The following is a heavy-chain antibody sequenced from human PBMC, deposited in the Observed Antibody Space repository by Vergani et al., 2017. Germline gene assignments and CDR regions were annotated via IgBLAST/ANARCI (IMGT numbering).Heavy chain of an antibody. V-gene: IGHV4-59*01. CDR2: IYYSGST. J-gene: IGHJ3*02. CDR1: GGSISSYY. D-gene: IGHD1-14*01. CDR3: ASLPEPGRKASDNI. Sequence: QVQLQESGPGLVKPSETLSLTCTVSGGSISSYYWSWIRQPPGKGLEWIGYIYYSGSTNYNPSLKSRVTISVDTSKNQFSLKLSSVTAADTAVYYCASLPEPGRKASDNIGGQGTMVTVSS.